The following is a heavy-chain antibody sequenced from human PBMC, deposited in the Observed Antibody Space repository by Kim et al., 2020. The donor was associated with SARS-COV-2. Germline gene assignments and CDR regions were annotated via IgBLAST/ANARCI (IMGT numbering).Heavy chain of an antibody. J-gene: IGHJ5*02. V-gene: IGHV1-2*02. CDR2: INPNSGGT. D-gene: IGHD2-8*01. CDR3: ARGLDCTNGVCYSNWFDP. CDR1: GYTFTGYY. Sequence: ASVKVSCKASGYTFTGYYMHWVRQAPGQGLEWMGWINPNSGGTNYAQKFQGRVTMTRDTSISTAYMELSRLRSDDTAVYYCARGLDCTNGVCYSNWFDPWGQGTLVTVSS.